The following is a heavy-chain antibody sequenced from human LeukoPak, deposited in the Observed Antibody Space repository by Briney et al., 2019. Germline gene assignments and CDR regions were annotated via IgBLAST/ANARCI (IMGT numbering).Heavy chain of an antibody. CDR3: ARTAVEAGHSPYFDY. CDR1: GFTFSSYD. CDR2: IGTAGDT. V-gene: IGHV3-13*01. J-gene: IGHJ4*02. D-gene: IGHD5-24*01. Sequence: QSGGSLRLSCAASGFTFSSYDMHWVRQATGKGLEWVSAIGTAGDTYYPGSVKGRFTISRENAKNSLYLQMNSLRAGDTAVYYCARTAVEAGHSPYFDYWGQGTLVTVSS.